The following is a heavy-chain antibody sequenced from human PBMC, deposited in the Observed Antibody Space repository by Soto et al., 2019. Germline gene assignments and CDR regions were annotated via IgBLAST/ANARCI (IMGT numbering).Heavy chain of an antibody. CDR1: GFTFGDSY. J-gene: IGHJ5*02. Sequence: GGSLRLSSGVSGFTFGDSYTSWIRQAPGKGLEWLSYISPGSRYPAYADSVKGRFTISRDNAKRSLYLQMMSLTAEDTAIYYCVRGGGGGLFDPWGQGTMVTVSS. V-gene: IGHV3-11*06. D-gene: IGHD2-15*01. CDR3: VRGGGGGLFDP. CDR2: ISPGSRYP.